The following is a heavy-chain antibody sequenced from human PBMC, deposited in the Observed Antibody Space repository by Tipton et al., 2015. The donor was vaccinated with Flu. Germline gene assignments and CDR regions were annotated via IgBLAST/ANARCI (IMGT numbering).Heavy chain of an antibody. D-gene: IGHD3-16*01. CDR1: GFTFSSYG. V-gene: IGHV3-33*08. J-gene: IGHJ4*02. Sequence: QLVQSGGGVVQPGRSLRLSCAASGFTFSSYGMHWVRQAPGKGLEWVANLWFDGSNEYYVGSVKGRFTVSRDNSKNTLFLQMNSVRVEDTAVYYCAREIGEHYFDYWGQGTLVTVAS. CDR3: AREIGEHYFDY. CDR2: LWFDGSNE.